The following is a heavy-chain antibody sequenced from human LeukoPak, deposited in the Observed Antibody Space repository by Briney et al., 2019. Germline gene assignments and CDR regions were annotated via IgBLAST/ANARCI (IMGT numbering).Heavy chain of an antibody. CDR2: ISNSSCYV. J-gene: IGHJ4*02. Sequence: GGSLRLSCAASGFTFSSYTMNWVRQAPGKGLEWVSCISNSSCYVYYADSVKGRFAISRDNAKNSLFLQMNSLRAEDTAVYFCARDGLVATTGDFDYWGLGTLVTVSS. CDR1: GFTFSSYT. V-gene: IGHV3-21*01. D-gene: IGHD1-26*01. CDR3: ARDGLVATTGDFDY.